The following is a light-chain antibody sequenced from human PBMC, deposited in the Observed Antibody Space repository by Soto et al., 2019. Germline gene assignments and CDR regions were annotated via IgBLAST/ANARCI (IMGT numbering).Light chain of an antibody. CDR2: GAS. Sequence: IVLTQSPCTLSLSPGQRATLSCRASQSVSSSYLAWYQQKPGQAPRLLIYGASSRATGIPDRFSGSGSGTDFTLTISRLEPEDFAVYYCQQYDISLSFGGGTKVDIK. J-gene: IGKJ4*01. CDR3: QQYDISLS. V-gene: IGKV3-20*01. CDR1: QSVSSSY.